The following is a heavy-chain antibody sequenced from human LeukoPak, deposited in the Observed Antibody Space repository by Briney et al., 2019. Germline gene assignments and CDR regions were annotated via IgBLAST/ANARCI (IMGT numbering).Heavy chain of an antibody. J-gene: IGHJ4*02. CDR3: VRDSEAFDY. Sequence: PGGSLRLSCAASGFTFSSYWMHWVRQAPGKGLVWVSRIITDGSSTTYADSVRGRFTISRDNSKNTLYLQMNSLRAEDTAVYYCVRDSEAFDYWGQGTLVTVSS. CDR1: GFTFSSYW. CDR2: IITDGSST. V-gene: IGHV3-74*01.